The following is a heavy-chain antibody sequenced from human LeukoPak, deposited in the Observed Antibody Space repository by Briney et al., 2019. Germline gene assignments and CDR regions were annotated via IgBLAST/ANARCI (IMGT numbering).Heavy chain of an antibody. J-gene: IGHJ4*02. CDR2: IYSGGST. V-gene: IGHV3-53*01. CDR3: ATEHDYGGQIFDY. D-gene: IGHD4-23*01. Sequence: GGSLRLSCAASGFTVSSNYMSWVRQAPGKGLEWVSVIYSGGSTYYADSVKGRFTISRDNSKNTLYLQMNSLRAEDTAVYYGATEHDYGGQIFDYWGQGTLVTVSS. CDR1: GFTVSSNY.